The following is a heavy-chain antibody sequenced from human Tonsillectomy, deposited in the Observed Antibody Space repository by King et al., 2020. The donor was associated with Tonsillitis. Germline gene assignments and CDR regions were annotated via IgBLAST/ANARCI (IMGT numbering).Heavy chain of an antibody. D-gene: IGHD6-6*01. J-gene: IGHJ4*02. V-gene: IGHV4-59*01. CDR2: IYSSGST. Sequence: QLQESGPGLVKPSETLSLTCTVSGDSLSSYYWSWIRQPPGKGLEWMGGIYSSGSTYYHPSLKSRVTISVDTSKNQFSLKLTSVTAADTAVYYCATNYSSSTYFDYWGQGTLVTVSS. CDR1: GDSLSSYY. CDR3: ATNYSSSTYFDY.